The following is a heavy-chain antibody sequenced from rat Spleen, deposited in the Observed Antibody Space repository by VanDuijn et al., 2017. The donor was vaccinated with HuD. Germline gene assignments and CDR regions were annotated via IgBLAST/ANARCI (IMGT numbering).Heavy chain of an antibody. D-gene: IGHD1-12*01. CDR2: INSAGST. CDR3: ARASWDDFDY. V-gene: IGHV3-3*01. Sequence: DVQLQESGPGLVKPSQSLSLTCSVTGFSIASAFGWNWIRKFPGNKLEWMGYINSAGSTNYNPPLKSQISITRDTSKNQFFLQLNSVTTEDTATYYCARASWDDFDYWGQGVMVTVSS. CDR1: GFSIASAFG. J-gene: IGHJ2*01.